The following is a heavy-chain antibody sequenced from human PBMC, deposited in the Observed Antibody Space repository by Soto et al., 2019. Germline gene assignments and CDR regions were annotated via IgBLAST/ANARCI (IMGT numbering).Heavy chain of an antibody. CDR1: GFTFDDYA. CDR3: AKTGRIAAAGTRYYYMDV. CDR2: ISWNSGSI. V-gene: IGHV3-9*01. D-gene: IGHD6-13*01. J-gene: IGHJ6*03. Sequence: GGSLRLSCASSGFTFDDYAMHLVRQAPGKGLEWVSGISWNSGSIGYADSVKGRFTISRDNAKNSLYLQMNSLRAEDTALYYCAKTGRIAAAGTRYYYMDVWGKGTRVTVS.